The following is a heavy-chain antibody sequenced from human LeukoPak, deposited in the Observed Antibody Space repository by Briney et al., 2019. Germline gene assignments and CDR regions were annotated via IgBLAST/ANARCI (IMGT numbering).Heavy chain of an antibody. CDR2: ITSSGRTM. CDR3: ARDPEDGDIDY. V-gene: IGHV3-48*03. Sequence: GGSLRLSCAASGFTFSSYQMNWVRQAPGKGLEWVSYITSSGRTMYYADSVRGRFTISRDNAKNSLYLEMNSLRAEDTAVYYCARDPEDGDIDYWGQETLVTVSS. D-gene: IGHD5-24*01. CDR1: GFTFSSYQ. J-gene: IGHJ4*02.